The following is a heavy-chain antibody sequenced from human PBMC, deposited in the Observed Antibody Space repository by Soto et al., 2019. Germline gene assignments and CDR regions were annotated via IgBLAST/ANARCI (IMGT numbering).Heavy chain of an antibody. V-gene: IGHV4-59*01. CDR1: GGSISNFY. CDR3: ARAPMVLSRSYFDS. CDR2: ISYSGNT. J-gene: IGHJ4*02. D-gene: IGHD2-8*01. Sequence: QVHLRESGPGLVKPSETLSLRCTVSGGSISNFYWSWIRQPPGKGLEWIGYISYSGNTNYNPSLKSRVSISVDTSKNQLSLNLTSVTAAETAVYYCARAPMVLSRSYFDSWGKGNPVTVSS.